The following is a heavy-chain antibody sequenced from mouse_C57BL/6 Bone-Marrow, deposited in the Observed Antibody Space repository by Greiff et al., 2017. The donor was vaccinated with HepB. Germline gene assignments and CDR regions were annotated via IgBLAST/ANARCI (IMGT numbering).Heavy chain of an antibody. V-gene: IGHV1-54*01. CDR3: ARSPYDYDEGFAY. CDR2: INPGSGGT. CDR1: GYAFTNYL. J-gene: IGHJ3*01. Sequence: VKLQESGAELVRPGTSVKVSCKASGYAFTNYLIEWVKQRPGQGLEWIGVINPGSGGTNYNEKFKGKATLTADKSSSTAYMQLSSLTSEDSAVYVCARSPYDYDEGFAYWGQGTLVTVSA. D-gene: IGHD2-4*01.